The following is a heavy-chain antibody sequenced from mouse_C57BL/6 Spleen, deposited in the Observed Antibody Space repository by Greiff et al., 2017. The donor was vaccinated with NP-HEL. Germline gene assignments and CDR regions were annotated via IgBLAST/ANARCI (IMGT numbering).Heavy chain of an antibody. CDR1: GYSITSGYY. D-gene: IGHD2-4*01. CDR3: ARGYYESFAY. CDR2: ISYDGSN. J-gene: IGHJ3*01. V-gene: IGHV3-6*01. Sequence: VQLKQSGPGLVKPSQSLSLTCSVTGYSITSGYYWNWIRQFPGNKLEWMGYISYDGSNNYNPSLKNRISITRDTSKNQFFLKLNSVTTEDTATYYCARGYYESFAYWGQGTLVTVSA.